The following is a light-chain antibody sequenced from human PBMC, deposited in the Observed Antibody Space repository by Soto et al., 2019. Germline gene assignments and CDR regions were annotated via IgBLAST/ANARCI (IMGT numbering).Light chain of an antibody. CDR2: QDR. CDR1: KLGVKS. J-gene: IGLJ2*01. V-gene: IGLV3-1*01. Sequence: SYELTQPPSVSVSPGQTASITCSGGKLGVKSACCYQQRPGQSPVLVIYQDRQRPSGIPERFSGSNSGNTATLTISGTQAMDEADYYCQAWDSSTVVFGGGTKVTVL. CDR3: QAWDSSTVV.